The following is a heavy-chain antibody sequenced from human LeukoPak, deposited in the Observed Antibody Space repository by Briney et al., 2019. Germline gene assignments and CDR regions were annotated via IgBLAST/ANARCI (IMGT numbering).Heavy chain of an antibody. V-gene: IGHV3-21*01. D-gene: IGHD3-10*01. Sequence: GASLRLSCTVSGFTFSSYSINWVRQAPGKGLEWVSYVTCNRRYIFYADSVKGRFPVSRDNAKNSLYLQMNSLRAEDTAVYFCARDSLGGTGNYLYYYHGMDVWGQGTTVTVSS. CDR1: GFTFSSYS. CDR3: ARDSLGGTGNYLYYYHGMDV. CDR2: VTCNRRYI. J-gene: IGHJ6*02.